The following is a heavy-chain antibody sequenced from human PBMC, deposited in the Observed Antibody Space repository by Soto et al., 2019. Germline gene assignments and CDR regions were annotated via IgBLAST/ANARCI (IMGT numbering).Heavy chain of an antibody. J-gene: IGHJ4*02. Sequence: GGSLRLSCAASGFTVSSNYMSWVRQAPGKGLEWVSVIYSGGSTYYADSGMGRFTISRDNSKNTLYLQMNSLRAEDTAVYYCARATDYYDSRGKYPPYFDYWGQGTLVTVSS. D-gene: IGHD3-22*01. CDR2: IYSGGST. CDR3: ARATDYYDSRGKYPPYFDY. CDR1: GFTVSSNY. V-gene: IGHV3-53*01.